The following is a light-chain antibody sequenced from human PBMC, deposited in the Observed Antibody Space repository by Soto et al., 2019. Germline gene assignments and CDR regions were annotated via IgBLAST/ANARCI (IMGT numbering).Light chain of an antibody. CDR1: QSFSSSY. V-gene: IGKV3-20*01. Sequence: EIVLTQSPGTLSLYPGERATLSCRVSQSFSSSYLAWYQQKPGQAPRLLIYGASSRATGIPDRFSGSGSGTDFTLTISSLEPEDFAVYYCQHYGSALFTFGPGTKVDIK. J-gene: IGKJ3*01. CDR3: QHYGSALFT. CDR2: GAS.